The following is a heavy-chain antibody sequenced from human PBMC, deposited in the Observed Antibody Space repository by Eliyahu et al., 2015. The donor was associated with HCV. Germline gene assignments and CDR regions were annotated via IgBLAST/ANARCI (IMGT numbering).Heavy chain of an antibody. J-gene: IGHJ4*02. V-gene: IGHV2-26*01. Sequence: QVTLKESGPVLVKPTETLTLTCTVSGFSLNNDRMGVSWIRQPPGKALEWLAHIFSNDEESYSTSLKSRLTISKDTSKSQVVLAMSNVDPEDTATYYCARRTIYGSGSHYPYYFDYWGQGTHVTVSS. D-gene: IGHD3-10*01. CDR3: ARRTIYGSGSHYPYYFDY. CDR1: GFSLNNDRMG. CDR2: IFSNDEE.